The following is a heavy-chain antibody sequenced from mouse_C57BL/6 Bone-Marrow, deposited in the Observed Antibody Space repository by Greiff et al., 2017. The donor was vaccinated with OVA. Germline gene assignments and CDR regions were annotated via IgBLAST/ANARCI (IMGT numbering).Heavy chain of an antibody. V-gene: IGHV1-50*01. CDR1: GYTFTSYW. J-gene: IGHJ1*03. CDR3: ARNYYGYDGYFDV. D-gene: IGHD2-2*01. CDR2: IDPSDSYT. Sequence: VQLQQPGAELVKPGASVKLSCKASGYTFTSYWMQWVKQRPGQGLEWIGEIDPSDSYTNYNQKFKGKATLTVDTSSSTAYMQLSSLTSEDSAVYYCARNYYGYDGYFDVWGTGTTVTVSS.